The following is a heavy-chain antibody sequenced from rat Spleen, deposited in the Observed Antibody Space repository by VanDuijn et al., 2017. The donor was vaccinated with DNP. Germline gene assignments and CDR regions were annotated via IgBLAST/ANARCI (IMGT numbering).Heavy chain of an antibody. Sequence: EVQLVESGGGLVQAGRSLKLSCAASGFTFSDYNMAWVRQAPKKGLEWVATIFYAGTTTYYRGSVKGRFTISRDNANGTLYLQMDNLRSEDTATYFCATYYGLNWFAYWGQGTLVTVSS. CDR2: IFYAGTTT. V-gene: IGHV5S10*01. CDR1: GFTFSDYN. D-gene: IGHD1-6*01. CDR3: ATYYGLNWFAY. J-gene: IGHJ3*01.